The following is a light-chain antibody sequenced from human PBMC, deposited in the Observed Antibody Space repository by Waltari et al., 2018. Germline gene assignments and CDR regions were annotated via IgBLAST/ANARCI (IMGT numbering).Light chain of an antibody. CDR1: SSNIGTPH. CDR3: AAWDDSPSGYV. J-gene: IGLJ1*01. CDR2: DDN. Sequence: HSVLTQPPSAAGTPGQRVTISCSGSSSNIGTPHFYWYQQFPGRAPRLLISDDNQRPSGVPSRFSVSKSGTSASLVISGLRSDDEANYYCAAWDDSPSGYVFGTGTEVTVL. V-gene: IGLV1-47*01.